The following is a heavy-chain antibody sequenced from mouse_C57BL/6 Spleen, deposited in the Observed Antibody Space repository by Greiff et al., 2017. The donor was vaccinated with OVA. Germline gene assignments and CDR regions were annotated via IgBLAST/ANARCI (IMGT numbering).Heavy chain of an antibody. CDR3: ASLGPSFFDY. CDR2: INPNNGGT. Sequence: VQLQQSGPELVKPGASVKISCKASGYTFTDYYMNWVKQSHGKSLEWIGDINPNNGGTSYNQKFKGKATLTVDKSSSTAYMELRSLTSEDSAVYYCASLGPSFFDYWGQGTALTVSS. CDR1: GYTFTDYY. J-gene: IGHJ2*01. D-gene: IGHD6-1*01. V-gene: IGHV1-26*01.